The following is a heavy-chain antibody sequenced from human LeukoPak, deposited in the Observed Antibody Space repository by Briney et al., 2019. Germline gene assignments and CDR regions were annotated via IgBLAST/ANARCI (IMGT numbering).Heavy chain of an antibody. CDR3: AKDTAMVIDY. CDR2: IKQDGSEK. D-gene: IGHD5-18*01. Sequence: PGGSLRLSCAASGFTFSNAWMSWVRQAPGKGLEWVANIKQDGSEKYYVDSVKGRFTISRDNAKNSLYLQMNSLRAEDTAVYYCAKDTAMVIDYWGQGTLVTVSS. J-gene: IGHJ4*02. V-gene: IGHV3-7*01. CDR1: GFTFSNAW.